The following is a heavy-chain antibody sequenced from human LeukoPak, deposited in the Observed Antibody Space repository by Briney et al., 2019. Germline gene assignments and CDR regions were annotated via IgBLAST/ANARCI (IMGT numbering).Heavy chain of an antibody. CDR3: ARDYYMDV. Sequence: SETLSLTCTVSGYSISSGYYWGWIRQPPGKGLEWIGSIYHSGSTYYNPSLKSRVTISVDTSKNQFSLKLSSVTAADTAVYYCARDYYMDVWGKGTTVTVSS. J-gene: IGHJ6*03. V-gene: IGHV4-38-2*02. CDR2: IYHSGST. CDR1: GYSISSGYY.